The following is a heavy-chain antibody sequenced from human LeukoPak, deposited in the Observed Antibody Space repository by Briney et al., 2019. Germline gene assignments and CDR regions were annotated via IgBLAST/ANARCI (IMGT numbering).Heavy chain of an antibody. Sequence: GRSLRLSCAASGFTFTNYNMNWVRQAPVKGLEWISYISGGSGTIYYADSVRGRFTVSRDNAKDSLWLQMNNLRVEVTAVYYCPRRYGDWLDPWGPGTLVTVSS. CDR2: ISGGSGTI. V-gene: IGHV3-48*01. D-gene: IGHD4/OR15-4a*01. J-gene: IGHJ5*02. CDR3: PRRYGDWLDP. CDR1: GFTFTNYN.